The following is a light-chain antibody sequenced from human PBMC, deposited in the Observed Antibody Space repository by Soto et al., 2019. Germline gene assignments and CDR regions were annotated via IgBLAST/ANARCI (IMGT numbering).Light chain of an antibody. V-gene: IGKV1-39*01. J-gene: IGKJ1*01. CDR2: TAS. CDR3: QQSYSTPWT. Sequence: DIRMTQSPSSLSASVGDRVTITCRASQNIKNYLSWYQQKPGKAPKLLIYTASSLQSGVPSRFSGSGFGTDFSLTIDSLQPEDFASYYCQQSYSTPWTFGRGTKVDIK. CDR1: QNIKNY.